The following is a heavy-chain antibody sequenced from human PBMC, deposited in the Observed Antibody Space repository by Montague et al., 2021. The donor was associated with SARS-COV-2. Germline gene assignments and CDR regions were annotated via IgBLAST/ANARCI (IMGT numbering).Heavy chain of an antibody. CDR1: GGSISGYY. D-gene: IGHD2-2*02. CDR2: IYYSGST. J-gene: IGHJ5*02. V-gene: IGHV4-59*01. Sequence: SETLSLTCTVSGGSISGYYWSWIRQPPGKGLEWIGEIYYSGSTNYNPSLKSRVTISVDTSKNQFSLKLSSVTAADTAVYYCARESASSCCSSTSCYTSVWFDPWGQGTRVTVSS. CDR3: ARESASSCCSSTSCYTSVWFDP.